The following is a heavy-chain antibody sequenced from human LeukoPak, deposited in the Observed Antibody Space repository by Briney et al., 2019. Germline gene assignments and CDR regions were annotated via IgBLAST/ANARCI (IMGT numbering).Heavy chain of an antibody. CDR1: GYTFTSYG. CDR2: ISAYNGNT. Sequence: GASVKVSCKASGYTFTSYGISWVRQAPGQGLEWMGWISAYNGNTNYAQKLQGRVTMTTDTSTSTAYMELRSLRSDDTAVYYCARDKGILWFGELLEVDYWGQGTLVTVSS. CDR3: ARDKGILWFGELLEVDY. V-gene: IGHV1-18*04. J-gene: IGHJ4*02. D-gene: IGHD3-10*01.